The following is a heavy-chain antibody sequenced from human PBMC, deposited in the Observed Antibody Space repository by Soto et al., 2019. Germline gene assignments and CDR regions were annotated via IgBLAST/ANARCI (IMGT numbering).Heavy chain of an antibody. CDR1: GGSISSYY. Sequence: SETLSLTCTVSGGSISSYYWSWIRQPPGKGLEWIGYIYYSGSTNYNPSLKSRVTISVDTSKNQFSLKLSSVTAADTAVYYCARVVVAATYAFDIWGQGTMVTVSS. D-gene: IGHD2-15*01. CDR3: ARVVVAATYAFDI. CDR2: IYYSGST. J-gene: IGHJ3*02. V-gene: IGHV4-59*12.